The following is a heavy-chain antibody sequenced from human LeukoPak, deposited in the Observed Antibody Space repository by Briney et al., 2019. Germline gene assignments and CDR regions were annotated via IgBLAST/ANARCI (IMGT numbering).Heavy chain of an antibody. D-gene: IGHD2-21*01. J-gene: IGHJ4*02. V-gene: IGHV3-30*02. CDR1: GFTFSSYG. CDR3: ATSDCGGDCYTDY. Sequence: PGGSLRLSCAASGFTFSSYGMHWVRQAPGKGLEWAAFIRYDGSNKYYADSVKGRFTISRDNSKNTLYLQMNSLRAEDTAVYYCATSDCGGDCYTDYWGQGTLVTVSS. CDR2: IRYDGSNK.